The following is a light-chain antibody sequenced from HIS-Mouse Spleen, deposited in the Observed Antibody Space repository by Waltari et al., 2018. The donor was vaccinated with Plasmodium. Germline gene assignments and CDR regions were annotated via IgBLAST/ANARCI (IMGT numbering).Light chain of an antibody. Sequence: SSELTQDPAVSVALGQAVRITCQGDSLRSLYASWYQQKPGQAPVLVIYGKNNRPSGIPDRFSGSSSGNTASLTITGAQAEDEADYYCNSRDSSGNHQVFGGGTKLTVL. V-gene: IGLV3-19*01. CDR2: GKN. CDR1: SLRSLY. J-gene: IGLJ3*02. CDR3: NSRDSSGNHQV.